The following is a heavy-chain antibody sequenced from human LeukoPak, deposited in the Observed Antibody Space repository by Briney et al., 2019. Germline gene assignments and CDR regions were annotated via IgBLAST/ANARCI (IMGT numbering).Heavy chain of an antibody. CDR1: GGSISSGDYY. Sequence: PSQTLSLTCTVSGGSISSGDYYWSWIRQPPGKGLEWIVYIYYSGSTYYNPSLKSRVTISVDTSKNQFSLKLSSVTAADTAVYYCARVSSSGYHYFFDYWGQGTLVTVSS. D-gene: IGHD3-22*01. CDR3: ARVSSSGYHYFFDY. CDR2: IYYSGST. J-gene: IGHJ4*02. V-gene: IGHV4-30-4*01.